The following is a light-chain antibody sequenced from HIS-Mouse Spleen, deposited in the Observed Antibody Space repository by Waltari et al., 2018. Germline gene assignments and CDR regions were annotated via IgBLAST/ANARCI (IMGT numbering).Light chain of an antibody. J-gene: IGKJ2*01. CDR1: QGISND. CDR3: LQHNSYPYT. CDR2: AAS. V-gene: IGKV1-17*01. Sequence: DIQMTQSPSSLSDSVGARVTITCRASQGISNDLGWYQQNPGKAPKLLIYAASSLPSGVPSRFSGSGSGTEFTLTISSLQPEDFATYYCLQHNSYPYTFGQGTKLEIK.